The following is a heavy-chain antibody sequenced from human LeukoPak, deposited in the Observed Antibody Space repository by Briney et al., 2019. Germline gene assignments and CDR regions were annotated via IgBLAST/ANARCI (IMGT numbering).Heavy chain of an antibody. D-gene: IGHD5-24*01. CDR3: ARDLGGYNTFDY. V-gene: IGHV4-4*07. J-gene: IGHJ4*02. CDR2: IYHSGST. CDR1: RGSIRSNY. Sequence: SETLSLTCTVSRGSIRSNYWSWIRQPAGKGLEWIGRIYHSGSTKYHPSLKSRVTMSVDTSKNQFSLKLSSVTAADTAVYFCARDLGGYNTFDYWGQGTLVTVSS.